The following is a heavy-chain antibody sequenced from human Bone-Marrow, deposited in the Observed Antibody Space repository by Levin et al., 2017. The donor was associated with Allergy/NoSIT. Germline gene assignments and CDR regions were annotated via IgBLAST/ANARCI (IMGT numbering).Heavy chain of an antibody. V-gene: IGHV1-2*04. CDR2: INPNSGGT. J-gene: IGHJ6*02. CDR1: GYTFTGYY. Sequence: ASVKVSCKASGYTFTGYYMHWVRQAPGQGLEWMGWINPNSGGTNYAQKFQGWVTMTRDTSISTAYMELSRLRSDDTAVYYCARDWRYGDYPEPPWGMDVWGQGTTVTVSS. CDR3: ARDWRYGDYPEPPWGMDV. D-gene: IGHD4-17*01.